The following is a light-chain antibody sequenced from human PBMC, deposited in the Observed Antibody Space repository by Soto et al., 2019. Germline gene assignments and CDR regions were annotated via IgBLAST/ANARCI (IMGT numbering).Light chain of an antibody. CDR1: QGFSNS. CDR2: GAS. V-gene: IGKV1-27*01. Sequence: DIQMTQSPSSLTASVGDRVTISCRASQGFSNSLAWYQQKPGKVPTLLIYGASILQSGVPSRFSGSGSGTEFTIPISSLQPEDFATYCCQKYDSAPLTFGGGNKVEIK. J-gene: IGKJ4*01. CDR3: QKYDSAPLT.